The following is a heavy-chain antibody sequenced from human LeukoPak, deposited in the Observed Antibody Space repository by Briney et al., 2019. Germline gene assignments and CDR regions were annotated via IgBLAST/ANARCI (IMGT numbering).Heavy chain of an antibody. CDR2: IYPGDSDT. D-gene: IGHD3-10*01. CDR1: GYSFASYW. CDR3: AREGGGYGSGSAFDY. V-gene: IGHV5-51*01. Sequence: GESLKISCKGSGYSFASYWIAWVRQMPGKGLEWMGIIYPGDSDTRYSPSFQGQVTISADKSSSTAYLQWSSLKASDTAMYYCAREGGGYGSGSAFDYWGQGTLVTVSS. J-gene: IGHJ4*02.